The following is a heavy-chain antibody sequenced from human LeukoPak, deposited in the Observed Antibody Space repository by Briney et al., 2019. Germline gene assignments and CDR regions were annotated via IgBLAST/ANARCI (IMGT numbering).Heavy chain of an antibody. CDR2: ISGSGGST. D-gene: IGHD2-2*01. CDR3: AKGEQSSGGVPAAHQSNWFDP. CDR1: GFTFSSYA. V-gene: IGHV3-23*01. Sequence: GSLRLSCAASGFTFSSYAMSWVRQAPGKGLEWVSAISGSGGSTYYADSVKGRFTISRDNSKNTLYLQMNSLRAEDTAVYYCAKGEQSSGGVPAAHQSNWFDPWGQGTLVTVSS. J-gene: IGHJ5*02.